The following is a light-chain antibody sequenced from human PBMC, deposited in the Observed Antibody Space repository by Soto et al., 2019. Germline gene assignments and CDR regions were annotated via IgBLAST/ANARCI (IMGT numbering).Light chain of an antibody. CDR1: QSINNY. CDR3: QQSLTMPIT. Sequence: DIPMTQSPASLSVSVGDRVTITCRASQSINNYLNWYLQRPGQAPKLLIRSASTLQRGDPSRFSGSVSRTEFTLTIADLQPDDFGHYYCQQSLTMPITFGHGTRRDIK. J-gene: IGKJ5*01. CDR2: SAS. V-gene: IGKV1-39*01.